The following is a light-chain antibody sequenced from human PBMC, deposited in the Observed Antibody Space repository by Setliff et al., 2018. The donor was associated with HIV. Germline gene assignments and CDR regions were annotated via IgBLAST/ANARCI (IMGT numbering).Light chain of an antibody. CDR3: VAWDDSLSSFYV. CDR1: SSNIGSNY. V-gene: IGLV1-47*01. CDR2: RNN. J-gene: IGLJ1*01. Sequence: QSALTQPPSASGTPGQRVTISCSGSSSNIGSNYVYWYQQLPGTAPKLLIYRNNQRPSGVPDRFSGSKSGTSASLAISGLRSEDEADYYCVAWDDSLSSFYVFGTGTKVTVL.